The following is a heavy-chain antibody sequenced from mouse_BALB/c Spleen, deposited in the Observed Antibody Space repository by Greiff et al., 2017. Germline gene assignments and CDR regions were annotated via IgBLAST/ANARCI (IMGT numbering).Heavy chain of an antibody. Sequence: EVQLVESGGGLVQPGGSLRLSCATSGFTFTDYYMSWVRQPPGKALEWLGFIRNKANGYTTEYSASVKGRFTISRDNSQSILYLQMNTLRAEDSATYYCARGQLTSPFAYWGQGTLVTVSA. J-gene: IGHJ3*01. CDR3: ARGQLTSPFAY. D-gene: IGHD3-2*02. CDR1: GFTFTDYY. V-gene: IGHV7-3*02. CDR2: IRNKANGYTT.